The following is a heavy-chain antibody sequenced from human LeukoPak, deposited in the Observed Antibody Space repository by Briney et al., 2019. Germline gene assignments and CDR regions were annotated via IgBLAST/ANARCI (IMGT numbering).Heavy chain of an antibody. V-gene: IGHV3-30*18. J-gene: IGHJ4*02. CDR1: GFTFSSYG. CDR2: ISYDGSNK. CDR3: AKCRDLWLAYLDY. Sequence: GGSLRLSCAASGFTFSSYGMHWVRQAPGKGLEWVAVISYDGSNKYYADSVKGRFTISRDNSKNTLFLQMNSLRAEDTAVYYCAKCRDLWLAYLDYWGQGTLVTVSS. D-gene: IGHD6-19*01.